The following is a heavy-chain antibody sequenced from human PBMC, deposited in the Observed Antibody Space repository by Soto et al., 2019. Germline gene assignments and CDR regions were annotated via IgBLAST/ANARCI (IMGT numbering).Heavy chain of an antibody. CDR2: IYSRGTT. Sequence: EVQLVESGGGLIQQGGSLTLSCAASGFTVGNNYMSWVRQAPGTGLEWVSLIYSRGTTKYADSVKSRFTAHRDNATTTVYIQINSLTSQSTALYYCAKVGSGAGSNQKGCGYWCQGTRVSVSS. D-gene: IGHD3-10*01. V-gene: IGHV3-53*01. CDR3: AKVGSGAGSNQKGCGY. CDR1: GFTVGNNY. J-gene: IGHJ4*02.